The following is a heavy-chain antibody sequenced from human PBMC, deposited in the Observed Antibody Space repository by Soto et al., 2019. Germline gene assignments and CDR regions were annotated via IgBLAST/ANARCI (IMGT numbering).Heavy chain of an antibody. V-gene: IGHV1-69*01. CDR2: AIPVYGST. CDR1: GGTFSNYA. J-gene: IGHJ3*02. CDR3: ARRGVANSHDAFDI. Sequence: QVQLVQSGAEVKKPGTSVKVSCEVSGGTFSNYAITWVRQAPGQGLGWLGGAIPVYGSTNYAQQLQGRVTNTAGQSDTTTFMELSSLRSDDTAVCYCARRGVANSHDAFDIWGQGTLVPVS. D-gene: IGHD1-26*01.